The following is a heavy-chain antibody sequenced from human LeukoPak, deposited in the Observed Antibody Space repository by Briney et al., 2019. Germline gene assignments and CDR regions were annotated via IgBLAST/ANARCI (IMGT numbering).Heavy chain of an antibody. Sequence: ASVTVSCKASGYTFTGYYMHWVRQAPGQGLEWMGWINPNSGGTNYAQKFQGWVTMTRDTSISTAYMELSRLRSDDTAVYYCARRWAGYCSGGSCSDPNDAFDIWGQGTMVTVSS. CDR1: GYTFTGYY. J-gene: IGHJ3*02. CDR2: INPNSGGT. D-gene: IGHD2-15*01. CDR3: ARRWAGYCSGGSCSDPNDAFDI. V-gene: IGHV1-2*04.